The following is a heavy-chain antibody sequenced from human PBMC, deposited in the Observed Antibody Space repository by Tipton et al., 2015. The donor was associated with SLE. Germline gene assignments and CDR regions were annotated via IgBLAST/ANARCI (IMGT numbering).Heavy chain of an antibody. CDR1: GYSFTSYW. V-gene: IGHV5-51*03. Sequence: QLVQSGAEVKKPGESLKISCKGSGYSFTSYWIGWVRQMPGKGLEWMGIIYPGDSDTRYSPSLQGQVTISADKSISTAYLQWSSLKASDAAMYYCARGHYYGSGSYYNRAFDIWGQGTMVTVSS. CDR2: IYPGDSDT. D-gene: IGHD3-10*01. CDR3: ARGHYYGSGSYYNRAFDI. J-gene: IGHJ3*02.